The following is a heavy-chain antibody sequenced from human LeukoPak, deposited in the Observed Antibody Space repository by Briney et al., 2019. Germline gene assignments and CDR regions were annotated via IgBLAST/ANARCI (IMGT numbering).Heavy chain of an antibody. CDR2: ISGSGGST. CDR3: AKDKGRAAAGFDY. D-gene: IGHD6-13*01. CDR1: RLTFSTCA. J-gene: IGHJ4*02. V-gene: IGHV3-23*01. Sequence: GGSLRLSCAASRLTFSTCAMSWVRHAPGKGLEWVSAISGSGGSTYYADSVKGRFTISRDNSKNTLYLQMNSLRVEDTAVYYCAKDKGRAAAGFDYWGQGTLVTVSS.